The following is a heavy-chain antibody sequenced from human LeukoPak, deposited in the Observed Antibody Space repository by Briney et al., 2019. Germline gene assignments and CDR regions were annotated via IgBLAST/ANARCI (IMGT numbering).Heavy chain of an antibody. CDR3: ASNVHGYSYAFFDY. CDR2: ISSDGSNT. D-gene: IGHD5-18*01. Sequence: GGSLRLSCAASGFTFSTYGMHWVRQAPGKGLEWVEVISSDGSNTYYADSVKGRFTISRDNSKDTLYLQMNSLGAEDTAMYCCASNVHGYSYAFFDYWGQGTLVTVST. CDR1: GFTFSTYG. V-gene: IGHV3-30*03. J-gene: IGHJ4*02.